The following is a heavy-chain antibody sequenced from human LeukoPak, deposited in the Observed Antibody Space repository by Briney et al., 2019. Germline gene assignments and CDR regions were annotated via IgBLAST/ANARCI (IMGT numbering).Heavy chain of an antibody. V-gene: IGHV3-7*01. CDR2: IQQDGSEK. Sequence: PGGSLRLSCAASGFTFNDYWLTLVRQAPGKGLEWVANIQQDGSEKYYVDSVKGRFIISRDNAKNSLYLQMNSLRAEDTAVYYCARVRKLRTRGVMDPLDYWGQGTLVTVSS. CDR1: GFTFNDYW. D-gene: IGHD3-10*01. J-gene: IGHJ4*02. CDR3: ARVRKLRTRGVMDPLDY.